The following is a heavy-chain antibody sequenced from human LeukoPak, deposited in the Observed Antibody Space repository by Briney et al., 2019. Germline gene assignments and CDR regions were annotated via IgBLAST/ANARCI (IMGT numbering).Heavy chain of an antibody. D-gene: IGHD6-19*01. V-gene: IGHV1-46*01. J-gene: IGHJ5*02. CDR1: GGTFISYA. CDR3: ARSRVAGNWFDP. Sequence: ASVKVSCKASGGTFISYAISWVRQAPGQGLEWMGIINPSGGSTSYAQKFQGRVTMTRDTSTSTAYMELSSLRSEDTAVYYCARSRVAGNWFDPWGQGTLVTVSS. CDR2: INPSGGST.